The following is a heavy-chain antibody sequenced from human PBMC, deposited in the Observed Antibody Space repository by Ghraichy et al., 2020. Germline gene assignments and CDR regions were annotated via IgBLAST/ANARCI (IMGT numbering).Heavy chain of an antibody. CDR3: ARSGGYGWDH. Sequence: LTCAASGFVFHHYWMTWVRQAPGKGLEWVANIKPDGTEAFYLDSVKDRFTFSRDNTEKSLVLQLRNLRAEDTAIYYCARSGGYGWDHWGQGTRVTVSS. D-gene: IGHD3-22*01. CDR1: GFVFHHYW. J-gene: IGHJ4*02. CDR2: IKPDGTEA. V-gene: IGHV3-7*03.